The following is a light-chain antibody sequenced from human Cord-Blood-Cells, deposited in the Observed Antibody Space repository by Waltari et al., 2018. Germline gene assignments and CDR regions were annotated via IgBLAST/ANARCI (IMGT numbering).Light chain of an antibody. J-gene: IGLJ3*02. V-gene: IGLV2-14*03. CDR3: SSYTSSSTLV. CDR1: SSDVGGYNY. Sequence: QSALTQPASVSGSPGQSITISCTGTSSDVGGYNYVSWYQQHPVKAPKLMIYDVSNLPSGVSNRFSGSKSGNTASLTISGLQAEDEADYYCSSYTSSSTLVFGGGTKLTVL. CDR2: DVS.